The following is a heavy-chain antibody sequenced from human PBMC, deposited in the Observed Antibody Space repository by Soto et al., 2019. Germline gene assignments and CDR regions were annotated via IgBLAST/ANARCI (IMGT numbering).Heavy chain of an antibody. D-gene: IGHD3-3*01. CDR1: GFTFSSYS. CDR2: ISSSSSYI. CDR3: ARDSITIFGVVLEHYCYGMDV. Sequence: GGSLRLSCAASGFTFSSYSMNWVRQAPGKGLEWVSSISSSSSYIYYADSVKGRFTISRDNAKNSLYLQMNSLRAEDTAVYYWARDSITIFGVVLEHYCYGMDVGGQGTTVTVSS. V-gene: IGHV3-21*01. J-gene: IGHJ6*02.